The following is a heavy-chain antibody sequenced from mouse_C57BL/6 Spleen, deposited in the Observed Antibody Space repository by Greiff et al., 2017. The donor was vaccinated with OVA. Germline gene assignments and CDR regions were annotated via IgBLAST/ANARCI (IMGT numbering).Heavy chain of an antibody. CDR3: ARGVVAPFDY. Sequence: LVESGAELARPGASVKLSCKASGYTFTSYGISWVKQRTGQGLEWIGEIYPRSGNTYYNEKFKGKATLTADKSSSTAYMELRSLTSEDSAVYFCARGVVAPFDYWGQGTTLTVSS. V-gene: IGHV1-81*01. CDR1: GYTFTSYG. CDR2: IYPRSGNT. J-gene: IGHJ2*01. D-gene: IGHD1-1*01.